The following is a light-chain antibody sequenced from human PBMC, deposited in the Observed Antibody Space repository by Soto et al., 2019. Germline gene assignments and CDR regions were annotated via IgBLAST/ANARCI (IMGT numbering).Light chain of an antibody. Sequence: SALTQPAPLSGSPGQSITLSCPGTSSDVGGYNYVSWYQQHPGKAPKLMIYDVSNRPSGVSNRFSGSKSGNTASLTISGLQAEDEADYYCSSYTSSSTLVVFGTGTKVTVL. V-gene: IGLV2-14*01. CDR1: SSDVGGYNY. CDR3: SSYTSSSTLVV. J-gene: IGLJ1*01. CDR2: DVS.